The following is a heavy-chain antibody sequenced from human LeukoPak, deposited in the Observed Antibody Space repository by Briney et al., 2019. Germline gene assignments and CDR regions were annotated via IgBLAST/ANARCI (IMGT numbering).Heavy chain of an antibody. CDR1: GFIFSNYA. J-gene: IGHJ4*02. CDR2: ISSSSGTI. V-gene: IGHV3-48*02. D-gene: IGHD3-10*01. Sequence: PGRSLRLSCAASGFIFSNYAMHWVRQAPGKGLEWVSYISSSSGTIYYADSVKGRFTISRDNAKNSLYLQMNGLRDEDTAVYYCARDQSDYYGSGSYSEGSYWGQGTLVTVSS. CDR3: ARDQSDYYGSGSYSEGSY.